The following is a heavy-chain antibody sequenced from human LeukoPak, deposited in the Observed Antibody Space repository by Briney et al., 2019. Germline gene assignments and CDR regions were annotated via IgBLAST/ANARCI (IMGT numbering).Heavy chain of an antibody. V-gene: IGHV1-18*01. Sequence: VASVKVSCKASGYTFTSYGISWVRQAPGQGLEWMGWISAYNGNTNYAQKLQGRVTMTTDTSTRTAYMELRSLRSDDTAVYYCARGNVVVTAIPYFDYWGQGTLVTVSS. CDR2: ISAYNGNT. CDR3: ARGNVVVTAIPYFDY. J-gene: IGHJ4*02. CDR1: GYTFTSYG. D-gene: IGHD2-21*02.